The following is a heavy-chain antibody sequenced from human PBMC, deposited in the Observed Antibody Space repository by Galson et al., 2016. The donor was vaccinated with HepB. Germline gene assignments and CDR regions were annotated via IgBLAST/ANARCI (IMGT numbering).Heavy chain of an antibody. V-gene: IGHV4-31*03. CDR3: ARANYYGSGSYMGSWVDP. CDR1: GGSIRSGGYY. CDR2: IYYSGST. Sequence: LSLTCTVSGGSIRSGGYYRSWIRQYPGKGLEWIGCIYYSGSTYYNPSLKSRVTISLDTSNNQFSLKLSSVTAADTAVYYCARANYYGSGSYMGSWVDPWGQGTLVTVSS. D-gene: IGHD3-10*01. J-gene: IGHJ5*02.